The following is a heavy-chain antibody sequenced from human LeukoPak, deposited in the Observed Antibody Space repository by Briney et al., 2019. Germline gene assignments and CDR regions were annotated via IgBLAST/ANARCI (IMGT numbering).Heavy chain of an antibody. Sequence: GGSLRLSCAASGFSFSSHALNWVRQVPGKGLEWLSYISSSSSTILYADSVKGRFTISRDNAKNSLHLQMNSLRAEDTAVHYCARDRGFFFDQWGQGTLVTVSS. D-gene: IGHD3-10*01. V-gene: IGHV3-48*04. CDR1: GFSFSSHA. J-gene: IGHJ4*02. CDR2: ISSSSSTI. CDR3: ARDRGFFFDQ.